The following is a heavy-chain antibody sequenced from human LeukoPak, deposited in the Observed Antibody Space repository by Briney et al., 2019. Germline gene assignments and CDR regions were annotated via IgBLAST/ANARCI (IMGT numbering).Heavy chain of an antibody. CDR2: IRSKAYGGTT. CDR1: GFTFGDYA. D-gene: IGHD3-3*01. Sequence: GGSLRLSCTASGFTFGDYAMSWVRQAPGKGLEWVGFIRSKAYGGTTEYAASVKGRFTISRDDSKRIAYLQMNSLKPEDTAVYYCTRARSYYDFWSGYYTEVFDYWGQGTLVTVSS. V-gene: IGHV3-49*04. J-gene: IGHJ4*02. CDR3: TRARSYYDFWSGYYTEVFDY.